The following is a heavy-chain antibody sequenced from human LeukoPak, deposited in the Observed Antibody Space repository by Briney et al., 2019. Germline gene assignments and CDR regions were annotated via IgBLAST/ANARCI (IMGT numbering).Heavy chain of an antibody. CDR1: GGSICTYY. V-gene: IGHV4-59*01. J-gene: IGHJ4*02. D-gene: IGHD6-13*01. CDR3: ARVGLAAAGTTYDY. Sequence: PSETLSLTCTVSGGSICTYYWSWILQPPGKGLECIGYIYYSGSTNYNPSLKSRVTISADTSKNQFSLKLSSVTAADTAIYYCARVGLAAAGTTYDYWGQGALVTVSS. CDR2: IYYSGST.